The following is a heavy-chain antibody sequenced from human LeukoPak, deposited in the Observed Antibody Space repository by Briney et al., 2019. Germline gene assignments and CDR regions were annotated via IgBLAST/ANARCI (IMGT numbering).Heavy chain of an antibody. CDR1: GFTFSSYS. Sequence: GGSLRLSCAASGFTFSSYSMNWVRQAPGQGLEWVSSISSSSSYIYYADSVKGRFTIARDNSGNTLFLQMSSLTAEDTALYYCAKLRGKDGVRDSYELWAAGTRVTVSS. D-gene: IGHD2-21*01. CDR2: ISSSSSYI. V-gene: IGHV3-21*04. CDR3: AKLRGKDGVRDSYEL. J-gene: IGHJ3*01.